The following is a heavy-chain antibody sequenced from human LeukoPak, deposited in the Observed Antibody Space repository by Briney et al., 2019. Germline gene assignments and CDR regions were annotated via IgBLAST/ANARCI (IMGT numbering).Heavy chain of an antibody. J-gene: IGHJ4*02. CDR1: GGSISSYY. Sequence: PSETLSLTCTVSGGSISSYYWSWFRQSPGKGLEWIGDIYYSGSTNYNPSLKSRVTMSVDTSKNQFSLKLTSVTAADTAVYFCVRANHFDYWGQGTLVTVSS. CDR3: VRANHFDY. V-gene: IGHV4-59*01. CDR2: IYYSGST.